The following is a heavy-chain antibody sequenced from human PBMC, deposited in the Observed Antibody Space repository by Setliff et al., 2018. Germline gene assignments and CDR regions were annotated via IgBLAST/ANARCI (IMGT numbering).Heavy chain of an antibody. V-gene: IGHV4-38-2*01. CDR1: GFSITNGYY. J-gene: IGHJ4*02. CDR2: IFQSGIT. CDR3: ARVGGLLVATMPFDY. D-gene: IGHD5-12*01. Sequence: PSETLSLTCAVSGFSITNGYYWGWIRQSPGKQLEWIGNIFQSGITFYNPSLKSRVTISLDPSQNQFSLELRSVTAADTAVYFCARVGGLLVATMPFDYWGPGTLVTVSS.